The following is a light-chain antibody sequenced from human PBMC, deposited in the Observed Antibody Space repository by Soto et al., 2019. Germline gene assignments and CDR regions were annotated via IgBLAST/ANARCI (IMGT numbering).Light chain of an antibody. J-gene: IGKJ5*01. Sequence: DIQMTQSPSSLSASVGDRVTITCRASQGIRNDLGWYQQKPGKAPKLLIYAASSLQSGVPSRFSGSGSGTDFTLTISRLEPGDLAVYYCQQFGNSPITFGQGTRLEIK. CDR2: AAS. V-gene: IGKV1-17*01. CDR3: QQFGNSPIT. CDR1: QGIRND.